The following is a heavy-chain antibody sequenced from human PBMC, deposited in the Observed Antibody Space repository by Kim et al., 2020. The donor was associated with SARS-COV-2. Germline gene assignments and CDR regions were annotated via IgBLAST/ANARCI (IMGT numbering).Heavy chain of an antibody. Sequence: GGSLRLSCAASGFTFSSYAMSWVRQAPGKGLEWVSAISGSGGSTYYADSVKGRFTISRANSKNTLYLQMNSLRAEDTTVYYCAKNDGCCSSTSCYAGLGFWGQGTLYTV. J-gene: IGHJ1*01. CDR1: GFTFSSYA. D-gene: IGHD2-2*01. V-gene: IGHV3-23*01. CDR2: ISGSGGST. CDR3: AKNDGCCSSTSCYAGLGF.